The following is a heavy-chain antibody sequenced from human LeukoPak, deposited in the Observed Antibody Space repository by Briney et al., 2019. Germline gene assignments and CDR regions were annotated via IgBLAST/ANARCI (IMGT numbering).Heavy chain of an antibody. J-gene: IGHJ4*02. Sequence: SETLSLTCAVYGGSFSGYYWSWIRQPPGKGLEWIGEINHSGSTNYNPSLKSRVTISVDTSKNQFSLKLSSVTAADTAVYYCARLVRACSGGSCYSFYFDYLGQGTLVTVSS. CDR1: GGSFSGYY. D-gene: IGHD2-15*01. V-gene: IGHV4-34*01. CDR2: INHSGST. CDR3: ARLVRACSGGSCYSFYFDY.